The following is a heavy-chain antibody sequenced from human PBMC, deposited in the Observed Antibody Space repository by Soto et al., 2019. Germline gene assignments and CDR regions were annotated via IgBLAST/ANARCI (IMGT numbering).Heavy chain of an antibody. V-gene: IGHV3-23*01. D-gene: IGHD3-3*01. CDR1: GFSFGSYA. CDR3: ARWSYLDY. J-gene: IGHJ4*02. Sequence: TGGSLRLSCAASGFSFGSYALSWVRQAPGKGLEWVPTISGSDGKTFYADSVKGRFSISRDTSQSTLYLQMNSLRADDTAIYYCARWSYLDYWGQGTRVTVSS. CDR2: ISGSDGKT.